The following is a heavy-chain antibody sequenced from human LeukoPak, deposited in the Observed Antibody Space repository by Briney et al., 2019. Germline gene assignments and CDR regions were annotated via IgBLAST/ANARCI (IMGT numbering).Heavy chain of an antibody. V-gene: IGHV3-49*03. CDR2: IRSKAYGGTT. J-gene: IGHJ4*02. CDR3: AVGSSWQWDFDY. Sequence: PGGSLRLSCTTSGFTFGNYAMSWFRQAPGKGLEWVGFIRSKAYGGTTEYAASVKGRFTISRDDSKSIAYLQMNSLKTEDTAVYYCAVGSSWQWDFDYWGRGTLVTVSS. CDR1: GFTFGNYA. D-gene: IGHD6-13*01.